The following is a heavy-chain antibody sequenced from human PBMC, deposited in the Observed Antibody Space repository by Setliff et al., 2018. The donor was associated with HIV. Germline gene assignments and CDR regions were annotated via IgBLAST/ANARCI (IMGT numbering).Heavy chain of an antibody. J-gene: IGHJ6*03. V-gene: IGHV3-20*04. CDR2: INWNGGST. D-gene: IGHD4-17*01. Sequence: GSLRLSCAASGFTFDDYGMSWVRQAPGKGLEWVSGINWNGGSTGYADSVRGRFTISRDNAKNSLYMQMNSLRAEDTALYYCARDDYGDYEGDYYYYMDVWGKGTTVTVSS. CDR1: GFTFDDYG. CDR3: ARDDYGDYEGDYYYYMDV.